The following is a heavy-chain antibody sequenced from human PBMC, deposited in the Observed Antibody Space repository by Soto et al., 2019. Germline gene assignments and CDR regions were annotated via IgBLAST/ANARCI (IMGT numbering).Heavy chain of an antibody. V-gene: IGHV3-23*01. CDR3: AEGSSSLRPYYFDY. J-gene: IGHJ4*02. CDR2: ISGGGVST. CDR1: GFTFYNYV. D-gene: IGHD3-10*01. Sequence: EVQLLESGGGLVQPGGSLRLSCAASGFTFYNYVMNWVRQAPGKGLELVSAISGGGVSTFHAVSVTGRFSISRDNSKNTLYLQMNTLRDEATAIYYCAEGSSSLRPYYFDYWGQGILVTVSS.